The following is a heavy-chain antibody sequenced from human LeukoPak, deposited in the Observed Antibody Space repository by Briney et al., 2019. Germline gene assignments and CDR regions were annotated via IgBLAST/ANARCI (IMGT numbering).Heavy chain of an antibody. D-gene: IGHD5-24*01. V-gene: IGHV1-69*05. CDR2: IIPIFGTA. Sequence: SVKVSXKASGGTFSSYAISWVRQAPGQGLEWMGRIIPIFGTANYAQKFQGRVTITTDESTSTAYMELSSLRSEDTAVYYCARDPERRDGYNYPIDAFDIWGQGTMVTVSS. CDR1: GGTFSSYA. J-gene: IGHJ3*02. CDR3: ARDPERRDGYNYPIDAFDI.